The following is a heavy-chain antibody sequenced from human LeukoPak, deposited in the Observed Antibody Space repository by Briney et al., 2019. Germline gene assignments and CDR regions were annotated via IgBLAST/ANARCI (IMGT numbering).Heavy chain of an antibody. CDR3: TNDVAYCDSSTDAFDI. Sequence: PGGSLRLSCAASGFTLSSYGMSWVRQATGKGLEWVSAISGSEGRTYYGDSVKGRFIISRDNSKNTLSLQMKSLRAEDTAVYYCTNDVAYCDSSTDAFDIWGQGTMVTVSS. V-gene: IGHV3-23*01. CDR1: GFTLSSYG. D-gene: IGHD3-22*01. CDR2: ISGSEGRT. J-gene: IGHJ3*02.